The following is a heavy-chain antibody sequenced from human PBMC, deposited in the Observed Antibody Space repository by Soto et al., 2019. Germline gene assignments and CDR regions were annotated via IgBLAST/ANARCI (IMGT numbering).Heavy chain of an antibody. D-gene: IGHD6-13*01. CDR1: GYDVTAYD. J-gene: IGHJ6*02. Sequence: QVQLVQSGAEVKQSGASVKVSCKASGYDVTAYDINWVRQASGQGLEWMGWMNPINGATGSARRFQGRVSMTRNTATATAYLELTSLRSDDSAVYYCGRGPSPRAPAGGTPYYYAMDVWGQGTTVTVSS. CDR2: MNPINGAT. V-gene: IGHV1-8*02. CDR3: GRGPSPRAPAGGTPYYYAMDV.